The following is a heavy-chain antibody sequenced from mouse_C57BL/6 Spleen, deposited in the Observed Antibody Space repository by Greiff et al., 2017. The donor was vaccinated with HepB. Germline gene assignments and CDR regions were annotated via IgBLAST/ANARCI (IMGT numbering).Heavy chain of an antibody. CDR3: ARGGYDGPYYFDY. Sequence: EVQLQQSGPELVKPGASVKISCKASGYSFTGYYMNWVKQSPEKSLEWIGEINPSTGGTTYNQKFKAKATLTVDKSSSTAYMQLKSLTSEDSAVYYCARGGYDGPYYFDYWGQGTTLTVSS. V-gene: IGHV1-42*01. CDR2: INPSTGGT. J-gene: IGHJ2*01. D-gene: IGHD2-2*01. CDR1: GYSFTGYY.